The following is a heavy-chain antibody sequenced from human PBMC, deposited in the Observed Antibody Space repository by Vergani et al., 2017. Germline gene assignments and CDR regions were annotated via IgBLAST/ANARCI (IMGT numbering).Heavy chain of an antibody. J-gene: IGHJ5*02. CDR3: ARGGRSSSWNWFDP. CDR1: GFTFSSYE. Sequence: EVQLVESGGGLVQPGGSLRLSCAASGFTFSSYEMNWVRQAPGKGLECVSYISSSGSTIYYADSVKGRFTISRDNAKNSLYLQMNSLRAEDTAVYYCARGGRSSSWNWFDPWGQGTLVTVSS. V-gene: IGHV3-48*03. CDR2: ISSSGSTI. D-gene: IGHD6-13*01.